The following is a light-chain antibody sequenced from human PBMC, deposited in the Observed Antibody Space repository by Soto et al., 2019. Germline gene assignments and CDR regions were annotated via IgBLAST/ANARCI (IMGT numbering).Light chain of an antibody. J-gene: IGKJ1*01. Sequence: EIVVTQSRGTQSLSPGERATLSCRASQSVSSSYLAWYQQKPGQAPRLLIYGASSRASGIPDRFSGSGSGTEFTLTISRLEPEDFAVYYCQQYGSSTGTFGQGTKVDIK. V-gene: IGKV3-20*01. CDR3: QQYGSSTGT. CDR2: GAS. CDR1: QSVSSSY.